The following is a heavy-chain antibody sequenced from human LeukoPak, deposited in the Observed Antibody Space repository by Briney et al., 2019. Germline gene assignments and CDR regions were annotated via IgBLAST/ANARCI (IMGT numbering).Heavy chain of an antibody. CDR2: INSDVSST. Sequence: GGSLRLSCAASGFTFSSYWMHWVRQAPGKGLVWVSRINSDVSSTSYADSVKGRFTISRDNAKNTLYLQMNSLRAEDTAVYYCASQYYYDSSGWLNWGQGTLVTVSS. D-gene: IGHD3-22*01. J-gene: IGHJ4*02. CDR3: ASQYYYDSSGWLN. V-gene: IGHV3-74*01. CDR1: GFTFSSYW.